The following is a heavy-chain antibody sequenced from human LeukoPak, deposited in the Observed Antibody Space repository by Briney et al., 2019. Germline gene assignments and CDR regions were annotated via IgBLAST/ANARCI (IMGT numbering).Heavy chain of an antibody. J-gene: IGHJ4*02. CDR1: GFSFSYYA. D-gene: IGHD3-10*01. V-gene: IGHV3-23*01. CDR2: MGGSDSVT. Sequence: PGGSLRLSCAASGFSFSYYAMSWVRQAPGKGLEWVSGMGGSDSVTYYAESVKGRFTISRDNSKNTLYLQMNSLRAEDTAVYYCAKWPDYCSGSSLDYWGQGTLVTVSS. CDR3: AKWPDYCSGSSLDY.